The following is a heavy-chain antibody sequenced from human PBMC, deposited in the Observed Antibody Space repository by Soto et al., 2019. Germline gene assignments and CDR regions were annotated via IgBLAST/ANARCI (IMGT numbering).Heavy chain of an antibody. D-gene: IGHD3-22*01. V-gene: IGHV3-53*01. CDR1: WFTVSNNY. CDR2: IYTGGRT. CDR3: ARDSGYYDSSGYFPYHYYAMDV. J-gene: IGHJ6*02. Sequence: GGSLRLSCASSWFTVSNNYMSWVRQAPGKGLEWVSVIYTGGRTYYADSVKGRFTISRDNSKNTLYLQMNGLRAEDTAVYYCARDSGYYDSSGYFPYHYYAMDVWGQGTTVTVSS.